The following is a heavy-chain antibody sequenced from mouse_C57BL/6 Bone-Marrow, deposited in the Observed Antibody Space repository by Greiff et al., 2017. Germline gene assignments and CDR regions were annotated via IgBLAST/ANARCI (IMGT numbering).Heavy chain of an antibody. V-gene: IGHV5-17*01. Sequence: DVKLVESGGGLVKPGGSLKLSCAASGFTFSDYGMHWVRQAPEKGLEWVAYISSGSSTIYYADTVKGRFTISRDNAKNTLFLQMTSLRSEDTAMYYCARKTLLPFDYWGQGTTLTVSS. J-gene: IGHJ2*01. CDR3: ARKTLLPFDY. D-gene: IGHD2-10*01. CDR2: ISSGSSTI. CDR1: GFTFSDYG.